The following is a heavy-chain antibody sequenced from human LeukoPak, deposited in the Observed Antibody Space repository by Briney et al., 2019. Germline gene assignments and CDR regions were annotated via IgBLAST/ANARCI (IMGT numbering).Heavy chain of an antibody. CDR2: IYYSGSS. CDR1: GGSISSSSYY. V-gene: IGHV4-39*01. J-gene: IGHJ4*02. CDR3: ARHFSSQYSSLHY. D-gene: IGHD6-6*01. Sequence: SETLSLTCTVSGGSISSSSYYWGWIRQPPGKGLEWIGSIYYSGSSDYNPPLKSRVTISVDTSKNQFSLKLTSVTAADTAVYYCARHFSSQYSSLHYWGQGTLVTVSS.